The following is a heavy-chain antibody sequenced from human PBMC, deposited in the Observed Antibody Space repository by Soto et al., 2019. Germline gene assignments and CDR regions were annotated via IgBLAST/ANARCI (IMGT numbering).Heavy chain of an antibody. CDR2: IKSRLLGGTT. V-gene: IGHV3-15*01. Sequence: PGGPLRPSCDASGFIFINPCMTWARQARRRGLEWVGRIKSRLLGGTTDSAAPVKGRFTISRDDSKNTLYLQMNSLKTEDTAVYYCTTDWGSGDHYIRAFDLWGQGTMVTVSS. CDR1: GFIFINPC. CDR3: TTDWGSGDHYIRAFDL. D-gene: IGHD3-16*01. J-gene: IGHJ3*01.